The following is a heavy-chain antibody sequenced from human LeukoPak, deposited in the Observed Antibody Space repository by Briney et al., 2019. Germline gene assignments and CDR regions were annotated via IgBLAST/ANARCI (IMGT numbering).Heavy chain of an antibody. Sequence: PGGSLRLSCAASGFTFSVYSMNWVRQPPGMGLEWVSYITSNSATIQYADSVKGRFTISRDNAKNSLSLQMNSLRGEDTAVYYCARFVGGHFDYWGQGMLVTVSS. CDR2: ITSNSATI. V-gene: IGHV3-48*01. J-gene: IGHJ4*02. D-gene: IGHD2-21*01. CDR3: ARFVGGHFDY. CDR1: GFTFSVYS.